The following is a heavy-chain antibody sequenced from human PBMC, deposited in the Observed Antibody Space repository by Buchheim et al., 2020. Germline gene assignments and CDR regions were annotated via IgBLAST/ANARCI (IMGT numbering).Heavy chain of an antibody. Sequence: QVYLVESGGGLVRPGGSLTLSCAASGFTFSDYYMTWIRQAPGKGLEWVSFISSSGTTKYYSESVKGRFTISRDNGKNYLYLHLTGLRAEDTAMYYCSRNLAARNFWGQGTL. CDR2: ISSSGTTK. CDR1: GFTFSDYY. CDR3: SRNLAARNF. D-gene: IGHD6-6*01. V-gene: IGHV3-11*01. J-gene: IGHJ4*02.